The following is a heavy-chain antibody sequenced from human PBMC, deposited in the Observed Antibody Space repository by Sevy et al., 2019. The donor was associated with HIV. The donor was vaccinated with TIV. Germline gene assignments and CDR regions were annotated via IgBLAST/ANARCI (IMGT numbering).Heavy chain of an antibody. V-gene: IGHV3-15*01. Sequence: GGSLRLSCAVSGFTFNNAWMNWVRQAPGKGLEWVGLITSKTDGGTTDYAAPGKGRFTMSTDDSKNSLNLKMNSLKNEDTDVYYCSNIQIDYEDTYYYSFGMDVWGQGTTVTVSS. D-gene: IGHD4-17*01. J-gene: IGHJ6*02. CDR2: ITSKTDGGTT. CDR3: SNIQIDYEDTYYYSFGMDV. CDR1: GFTFNNAW.